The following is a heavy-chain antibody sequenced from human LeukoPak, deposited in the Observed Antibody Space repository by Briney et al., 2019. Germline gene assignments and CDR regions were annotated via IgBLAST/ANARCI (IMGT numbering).Heavy chain of an antibody. CDR3: GKGQGPGAHLTDY. D-gene: IGHD3-10*01. Sequence: GGSLRLSCAASGFTISNFAIHWVRQAPGMGLQWVAFTRNDGTSEIYAESVRGRFTISRDNFKNTLFLQMNSLGAEDTAVYFCGKGQGPGAHLTDYWGQGTLVTVSS. CDR2: TRNDGTSE. CDR1: GFTISNFA. J-gene: IGHJ4*02. V-gene: IGHV3-30*02.